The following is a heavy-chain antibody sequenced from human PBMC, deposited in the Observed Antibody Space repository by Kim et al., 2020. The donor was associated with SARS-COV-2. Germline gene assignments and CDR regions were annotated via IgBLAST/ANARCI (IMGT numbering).Heavy chain of an antibody. CDR1: GFTFSNYS. CDR2: ISSSSSYI. V-gene: IGHV3-21*01. Sequence: GGSLRLSCAASGFTFSNYSMNWVRQAPGKGLEWVSSISSSSSYIYYADSVKGRFTISRDNAKNSLYLQMNSLRAEDTAVYYCARAQGYGTYYYYGMDVWGQGTTVTVSS. CDR3: ARAQGYGTYYYYGMDV. J-gene: IGHJ6*02. D-gene: IGHD5-18*01.